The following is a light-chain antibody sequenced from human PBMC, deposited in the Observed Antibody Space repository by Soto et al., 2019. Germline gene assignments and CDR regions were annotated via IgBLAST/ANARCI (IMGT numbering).Light chain of an antibody. CDR1: QSVSSN. V-gene: IGKV3-15*01. CDR2: GAS. CDR3: QQYNNWPPYT. J-gene: IGKJ2*01. Sequence: IVMTQSPATLSVSPGERVTLSCRASQSVSSNLAWFQQKPGQAPRLLIYGASTRATGIPARFSGSGSGTEFTLTISSLQSEDFAVYFCQQYNNWPPYTFGQGTKVDIK.